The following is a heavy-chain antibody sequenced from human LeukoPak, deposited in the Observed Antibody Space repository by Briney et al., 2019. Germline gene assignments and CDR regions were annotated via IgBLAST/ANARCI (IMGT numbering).Heavy chain of an antibody. CDR3: AGLGTNCHWDSYRLHTPFFFDY. CDR1: GDSMTTFY. J-gene: IGHJ4*02. D-gene: IGHD3-16*02. CDR2: IYNTGNM. V-gene: IGHV4-59*08. Sequence: SETLSLVCTVSGDSMTTFYWSWIRQPPGRGLGWICYIYNTGNMNYKPSLKSRITMSVDTSKTQFSLKLPSVTAADTAVYYCAGLGTNCHWDSYRLHTPFFFDYWGQGALVTVSS.